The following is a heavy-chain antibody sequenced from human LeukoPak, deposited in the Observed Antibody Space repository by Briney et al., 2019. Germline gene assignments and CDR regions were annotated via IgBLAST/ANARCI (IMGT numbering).Heavy chain of an antibody. Sequence: SVKVSCKASGGTFSSYAISWVRQAPGQGLEWMGGIIPISGTANYAQKLQGRVTITADESTSTAYMELSSLRSEDTAVYYCARAGLNYYDSSGYYYEYFQHWGQGTLVTVSS. V-gene: IGHV1-69*01. J-gene: IGHJ1*01. CDR2: IIPISGTA. CDR1: GGTFSSYA. D-gene: IGHD3-22*01. CDR3: ARAGLNYYDSSGYYYEYFQH.